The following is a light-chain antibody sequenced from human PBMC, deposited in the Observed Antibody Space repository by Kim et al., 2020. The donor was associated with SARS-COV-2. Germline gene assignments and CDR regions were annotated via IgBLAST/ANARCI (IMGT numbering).Light chain of an antibody. J-gene: IGKJ2*01. Sequence: ELVLTQSPATLSLSPGERATLSCRASQSVSSYLAWYQQKPGQAPRHIIYDASNRATGIPARFSGSGSVTDFTLTISSLEPEDFAVYYCQQRSNWPRTFGQGTKLE. CDR3: QQRSNWPRT. V-gene: IGKV3-11*01. CDR2: DAS. CDR1: QSVSSY.